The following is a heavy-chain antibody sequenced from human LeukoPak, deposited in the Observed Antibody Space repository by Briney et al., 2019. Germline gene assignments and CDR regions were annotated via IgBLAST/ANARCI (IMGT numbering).Heavy chain of an antibody. V-gene: IGHV5-51*01. D-gene: IGHD2/OR15-2a*01. CDR1: GYSFTSYW. CDR2: IYPGDSDT. CDR3: SSCVWGKYCNCWYYFYF. J-gene: IGHJ4*02. Sequence: GESLKISCKGSGYSFTSYWIGWGRQVPGKGLEWMGIIYPGDSDTRYSPSFQGQVTISADKSISTAYLQWSSLKASDTAMDYFSSCVWGKYCNCWYYFYFWGQGTLVTVSS.